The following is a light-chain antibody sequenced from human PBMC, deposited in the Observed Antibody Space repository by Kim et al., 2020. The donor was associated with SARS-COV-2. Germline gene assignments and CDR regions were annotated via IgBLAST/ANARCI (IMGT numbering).Light chain of an antibody. J-gene: IGLJ2*01. V-gene: IGLV3-9*01. CDR2: RDV. Sequence: VSVEPEQTTTITCGANNIENKNVHWYQQQPGLAPVLLIYRDVTRPSGIPARFSGSNTGTAATLTISRVQAGDESDYYCEMWATTAVFGGGTQLTVL. CDR1: NIENKN. CDR3: EMWATTAV.